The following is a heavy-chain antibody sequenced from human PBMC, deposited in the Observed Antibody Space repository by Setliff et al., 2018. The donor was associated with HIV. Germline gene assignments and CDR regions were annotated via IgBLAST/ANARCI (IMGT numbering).Heavy chain of an antibody. D-gene: IGHD5-12*01. CDR1: GYSISSGCY. V-gene: IGHV4-38-2*01. Sequence: SETLSLTCSVSGYSISSGCYWGWIRQPPGKGLEWIGSMYHTGSTYYSPSLNSRFTISVDTSKDQFSLKLRSVTAADTAVYYCARQPLYNDYDWRSYYFDYWGQGSLVTVSS. CDR3: ARQPLYNDYDWRSYYFDY. CDR2: MYHTGST. J-gene: IGHJ4*02.